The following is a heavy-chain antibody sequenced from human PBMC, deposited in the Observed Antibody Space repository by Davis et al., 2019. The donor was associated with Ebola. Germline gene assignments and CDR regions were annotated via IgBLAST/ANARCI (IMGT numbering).Heavy chain of an antibody. CDR2: ISSSSSTI. CDR1: GFTFSSYS. J-gene: IGHJ4*02. Sequence: PGGSLRLSCAASGFTFSSYSMNWVRQAPGKGLEWVSYISSSSSTIYYADSVKGRFTISRDNAKNSLYLQMNSLRDEDTAVYYCARDHTGTTGAGTFDYWGQGTLVTVSS. V-gene: IGHV3-48*02. D-gene: IGHD1-1*01. CDR3: ARDHTGTTGAGTFDY.